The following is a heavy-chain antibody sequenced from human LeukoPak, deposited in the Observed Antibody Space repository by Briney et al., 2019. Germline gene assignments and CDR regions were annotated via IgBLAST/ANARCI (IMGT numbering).Heavy chain of an antibody. CDR3: VRLIVGAHGGGWFDP. CDR1: GGTFSSYA. V-gene: IGHV1-69*13. J-gene: IGHJ5*02. Sequence: SVKVSCKASGGTFSSYAISWVRQAPGQGLEWMGGIIPIFGTANYAQKFQGRVTITADESTSTAYMELSSLRSEDTAVYHCVRLIVGAHGGGWFDPWGQGTLVTVSS. D-gene: IGHD1-26*01. CDR2: IIPIFGTA.